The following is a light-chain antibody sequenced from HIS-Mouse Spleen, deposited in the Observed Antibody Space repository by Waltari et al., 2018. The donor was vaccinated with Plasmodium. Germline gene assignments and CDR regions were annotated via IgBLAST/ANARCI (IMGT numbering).Light chain of an antibody. J-gene: IGLJ3*02. V-gene: IGLV1-44*01. Sequence: QSVLTQPPSASGTPGQRVTISCSGSSSNIGSNTVNWYQQLPGTAPKPLIYSNKRRPSGVPDRFSGSKSGTSASLAISGLQSEDEADYYCAAWDDSLNGVFGGGTKLTVL. CDR2: SNK. CDR1: SSNIGSNT. CDR3: AAWDDSLNGV.